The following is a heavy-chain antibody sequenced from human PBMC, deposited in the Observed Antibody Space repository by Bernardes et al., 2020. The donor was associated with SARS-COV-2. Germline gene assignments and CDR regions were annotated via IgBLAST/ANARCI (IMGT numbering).Heavy chain of an antibody. CDR2: ISSYGNTI. Sequence: GSLSLSCAASGFTFSDYYMTWIRQTPGKGLEWISYISSYGNTIYYADSVRGRFAISRDNAKNSLYLQMNSLRVEDTAVYYCARAEADRSIITGGWFDPWGQGTPVTVSS. V-gene: IGHV3-11*01. J-gene: IGHJ5*02. D-gene: IGHD3-16*01. CDR3: ARAEADRSIITGGWFDP. CDR1: GFTFSDYY.